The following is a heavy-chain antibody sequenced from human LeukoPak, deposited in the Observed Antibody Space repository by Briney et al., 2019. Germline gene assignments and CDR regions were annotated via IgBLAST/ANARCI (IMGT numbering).Heavy chain of an antibody. CDR1: GFTVSSNY. CDR2: IYSGGST. D-gene: IGHD6-19*01. V-gene: IGHV3-66*01. J-gene: IGHJ5*02. CDR3: AKDSKGSSGWYLWFDP. Sequence: PGGSLRLSCAASGFTVSSNYMSWVRQAPGKGLEWVSVIYSGGSTYYADSVKGRFTISRDNSKNTLYLQMNSLRAEDTAVYYCAKDSKGSSGWYLWFDPWGQGTLVTVSS.